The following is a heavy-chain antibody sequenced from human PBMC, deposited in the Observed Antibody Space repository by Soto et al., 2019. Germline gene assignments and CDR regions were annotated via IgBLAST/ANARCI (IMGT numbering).Heavy chain of an antibody. CDR1: GYTFTTYW. J-gene: IGHJ5*02. Sequence: PGESLKISCKASGYTFTTYWIAWVRQMPGKGLEWMGSIYPGDSDTRYSPSFQGQVTTSADKSISSAYLQWSSLKASDTAMYYCARRHIAATGIDPWFDPWGQGTLVTVSS. D-gene: IGHD6-13*01. CDR3: ARRHIAATGIDPWFDP. CDR2: IYPGDSDT. V-gene: IGHV5-51*01.